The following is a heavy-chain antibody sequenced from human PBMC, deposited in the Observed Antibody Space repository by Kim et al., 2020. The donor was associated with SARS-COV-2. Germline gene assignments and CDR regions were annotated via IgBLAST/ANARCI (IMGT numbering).Heavy chain of an antibody. Sequence: GGSLRLSCAASGFTVSSNYMSWVRQAPGKGLEWVSVIYSGGSTYYADSVKGRFTISRDNSKNTLYLQMNSLRAEDTAVYYCATVPAATTRIKGIAAAGTGYFDLWGRGTLVTVSS. V-gene: IGHV3-53*01. CDR2: IYSGGST. J-gene: IGHJ2*01. CDR3: ATVPAATTRIKGIAAAGTGYFDL. CDR1: GFTVSSNY. D-gene: IGHD6-13*01.